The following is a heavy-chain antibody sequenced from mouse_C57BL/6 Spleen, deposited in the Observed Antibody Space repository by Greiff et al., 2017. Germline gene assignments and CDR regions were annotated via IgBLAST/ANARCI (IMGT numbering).Heavy chain of an antibody. D-gene: IGHD2-3*01. J-gene: IGHJ3*01. Sequence: VQLQQSGPGLVKPGASVKISCKASGYSFTGYYMNWVKQSPEKSLEWIGEINPSSGGTTYNQKFKAKATLTVDKSSSTAYMQRKSLTSEDSAVYYCAIYDGYGFAYWGQGTLVTVSA. CDR1: GYSFTGYY. CDR3: AIYDGYGFAY. V-gene: IGHV1-42*01. CDR2: INPSSGGT.